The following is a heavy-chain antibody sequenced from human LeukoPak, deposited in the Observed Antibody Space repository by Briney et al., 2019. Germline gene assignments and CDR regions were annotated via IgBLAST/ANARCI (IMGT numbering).Heavy chain of an antibody. V-gene: IGHV3-15*01. J-gene: IGHJ6*03. D-gene: IGHD6-19*01. CDR1: GFTFSNAW. Sequence: GGSLRLSCAASGFTFSNAWMSWVRQAPGKGLEWVGRIKSKTDGGTTDYAAPVKGRFTISRDDSKNTLYLQMNSLKTEDTAVYYCTKLQWLLYYYYMDVWGKGTTVTISS. CDR2: IKSKTDGGTT. CDR3: TKLQWLLYYYYMDV.